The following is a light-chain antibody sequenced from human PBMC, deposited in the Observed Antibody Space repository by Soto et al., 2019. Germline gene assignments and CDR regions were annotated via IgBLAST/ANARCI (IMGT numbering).Light chain of an antibody. J-gene: IGKJ1*01. CDR3: QQHDSSPWM. CDR1: QSVSNTY. CDR2: GAS. Sequence: EVVLTQSPGTLSLSPGERATLSCRASQSVSNTYVAWYQHIPGQTPRLLIYGASNRATGIPDRSSGSGSGTDFTLTISRLEPEDFAVYYCQQHDSSPWMFGQGTKVDIK. V-gene: IGKV3-20*01.